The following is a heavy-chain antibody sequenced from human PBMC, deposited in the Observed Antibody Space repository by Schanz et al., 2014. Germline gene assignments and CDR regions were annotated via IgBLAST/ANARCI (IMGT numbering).Heavy chain of an antibody. CDR2: VSSRSDEI. D-gene: IGHD2-21*02. V-gene: IGHV3-23*05. CDR1: TFTFDHYA. Sequence: EVQLLESGGGLVQPGGSLRLSCSASTFTFDHYAMTWDRQAPGKGLEWVAAVSSRSDEIKYADSVRGRFTISRDNSRSTMYLQMNSLRAEDTAVYFCAKDLGVDCGDGCFNWYFDLWGRGTLVTVSS. CDR3: AKDLGVDCGDGCFNWYFDL. J-gene: IGHJ2*01.